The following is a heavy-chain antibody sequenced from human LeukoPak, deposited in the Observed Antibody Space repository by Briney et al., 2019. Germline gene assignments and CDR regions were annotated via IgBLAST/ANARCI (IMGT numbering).Heavy chain of an antibody. Sequence: SETLSLTCTVSGGPISSGDYYWSWIRQPPGKGLEWIGYIYYSGSTYYNPSLKSRVTISVDTSKNQFSLKLSSVTAADTAVYYCARGINYYDSSGYYYVFDYWGQGTLVTVSS. V-gene: IGHV4-30-4*01. D-gene: IGHD3-22*01. CDR3: ARGINYYDSSGYYYVFDY. J-gene: IGHJ4*02. CDR1: GGPISSGDYY. CDR2: IYYSGST.